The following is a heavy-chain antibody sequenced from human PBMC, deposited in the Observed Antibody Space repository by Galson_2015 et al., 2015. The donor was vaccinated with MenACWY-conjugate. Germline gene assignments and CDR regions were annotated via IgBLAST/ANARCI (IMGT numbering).Heavy chain of an antibody. D-gene: IGHD3-22*01. Sequence: SLRLSCAASGFTFSNYWMTWVRQAPEKGLEWVANINQDGSVKNYVDSVKGRFTISRDNAENSLRLQMDSLRAEDTAVYYCARDPPHYYDNNYDMDVWGQGTTVTVSS. CDR1: GFTFSNYW. V-gene: IGHV3-7*03. CDR3: ARDPPHYYDNNYDMDV. J-gene: IGHJ6*02. CDR2: INQDGSVK.